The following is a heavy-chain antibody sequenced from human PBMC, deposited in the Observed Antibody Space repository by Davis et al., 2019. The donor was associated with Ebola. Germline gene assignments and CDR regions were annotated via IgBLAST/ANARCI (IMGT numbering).Heavy chain of an antibody. J-gene: IGHJ4*02. CDR3: TGTLIAAAGRGDY. CDR1: GLILSGSS. V-gene: IGHV3-73*01. Sequence: GESLKISCAASGLILSGSSLHWVRQASGKGLEWVGRIRNKNDGDVTSYGASVEGRFTISRDDSKNTAYLQMNSLKTEDTAVYYCTGTLIAAAGRGDYWGQGTLVTVSS. CDR2: IRNKNDGDVT. D-gene: IGHD6-13*01.